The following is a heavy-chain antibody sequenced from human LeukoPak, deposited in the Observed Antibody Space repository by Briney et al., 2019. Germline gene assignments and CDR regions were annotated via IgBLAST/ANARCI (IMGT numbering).Heavy chain of an antibody. V-gene: IGHV3-7*03. Sequence: PGGSLRLSCAASGFTFSSYWMSWVRQAPGKGLEWVANIKQDGSEKYYVDSVKGRFTISRDSAKNSLYLQMNSLRAEDTAVYYCARDPSPNRYGYPAFDYWGQGTLVTVSS. D-gene: IGHD5-18*01. CDR2: IKQDGSEK. CDR1: GFTFSSYW. CDR3: ARDPSPNRYGYPAFDY. J-gene: IGHJ4*02.